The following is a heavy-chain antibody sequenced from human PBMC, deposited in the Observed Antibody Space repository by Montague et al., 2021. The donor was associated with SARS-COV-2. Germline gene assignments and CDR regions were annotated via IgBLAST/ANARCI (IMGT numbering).Heavy chain of an antibody. D-gene: IGHD3-22*01. V-gene: IGHV4-39*01. CDR1: GGSISSSSYY. J-gene: IGHJ4*02. CDR3: ARHGKTRIAMIVVVIGYFDY. CDR2: IYYSGXT. Sequence: SETLSLTCTVSGGSISSSSYYWGWIRQPPGKGLEWLGCIYYSGXTXYXXXXKXRVTISVDTSKNQFSLKPSSVTAADTAVYDCARHGKTRIAMIVVVIGYFDYWGQGTLVTVSS.